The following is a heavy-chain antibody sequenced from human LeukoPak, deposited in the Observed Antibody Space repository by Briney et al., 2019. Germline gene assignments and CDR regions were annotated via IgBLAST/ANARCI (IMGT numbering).Heavy chain of an antibody. CDR3: ARGNLVAAAGPNPRYYYGMDV. CDR2: INHSGST. V-gene: IGHV4-34*01. Sequence: SETLSLTCAVYGGSFSGYYWSWIRQPPVKGLEWIGEINHSGSTNYNPSLKSRVTISVDTSKNQFSLKLSSVTAADTAVYYCARGNLVAAAGPNPRYYYGMDVWGQGTTVTVSS. D-gene: IGHD6-13*01. CDR1: GGSFSGYY. J-gene: IGHJ6*02.